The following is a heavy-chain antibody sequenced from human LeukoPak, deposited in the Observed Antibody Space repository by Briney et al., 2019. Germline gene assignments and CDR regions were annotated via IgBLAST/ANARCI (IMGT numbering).Heavy chain of an antibody. CDR3: ARLSGEIIVVGAGIDS. CDR1: GGRISGSNY. D-gene: IGHD2-15*01. V-gene: IGHV4-39*07. J-gene: IGHJ4*02. CDR2: IHYNGKA. Sequence: SETLSLTCTVSGGRISGSNYWGWIRQAPGKGLEWIGSIHYNGKAYYNPSRESRVTISVDTSRNQFSLKLVSVTAADTAVYYCARLSGEIIVVGAGIDSWGQGTLVIVSS.